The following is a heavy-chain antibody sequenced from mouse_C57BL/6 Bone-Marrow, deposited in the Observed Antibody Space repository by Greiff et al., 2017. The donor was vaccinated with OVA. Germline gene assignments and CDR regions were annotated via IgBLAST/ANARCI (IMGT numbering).Heavy chain of an antibody. D-gene: IGHD1-1*02. Sequence: VQLKESGPELVKPGASVKISCKASGYSFTGYYMNWVKQSPEKSLEWIGEINPSTGGTTYNQKFKAKATLTVDKSSSTAYMQLKSLTSEDSAVYYCARGGACPFAYWGQETLVTVSA. V-gene: IGHV1-42*01. CDR2: INPSTGGT. CDR1: GYSFTGYY. CDR3: ARGGACPFAY. J-gene: IGHJ3*01.